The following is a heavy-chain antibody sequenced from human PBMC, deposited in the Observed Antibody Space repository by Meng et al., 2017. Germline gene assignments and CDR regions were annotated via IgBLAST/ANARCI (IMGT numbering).Heavy chain of an antibody. CDR2: IWYDGSNK. V-gene: IGHV3-33*08. CDR1: GFTFSSYL. J-gene: IGHJ4*02. Sequence: GQLEESGGGLVQPGGSLRLSCAASGFTFSSYLMHWVRQAPGKGLEWVAVIWYDGSNKYYADSVKGRFTISRDNSKNTLYLQMNSLRAEDTAVYYCARDTDYYDSSGPIDYWGQGTLVTVSS. D-gene: IGHD3-22*01. CDR3: ARDTDYYDSSGPIDY.